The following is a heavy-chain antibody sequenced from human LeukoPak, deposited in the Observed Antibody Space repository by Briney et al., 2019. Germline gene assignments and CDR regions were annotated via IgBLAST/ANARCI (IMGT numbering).Heavy chain of an antibody. CDR2: IYPGDSNS. Sequence: GESLKISCRGSGYGVTSYWIVWVRQMPGKGLEWMGVIYPGDSNSRDSPSFQGQVTISADNSISTAYLQWSSLKASDTAMYYCARRAHSGAMITLDYWGQGTLVTVSS. V-gene: IGHV5-51*01. CDR1: GYGVTSYW. J-gene: IGHJ4*02. CDR3: ARRAHSGAMITLDY. D-gene: IGHD5-12*01.